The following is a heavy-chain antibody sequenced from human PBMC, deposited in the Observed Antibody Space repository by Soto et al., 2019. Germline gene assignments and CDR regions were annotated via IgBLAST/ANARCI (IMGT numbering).Heavy chain of an antibody. CDR2: ISGSGGST. Sequence: PGGSLRLSCAASGFTFSSYAMSWVRQAPGKGLEWVSAISGSGGSTYYADSVKGRFTISRDNSKNTLYLQMNSLRAEDTAVYYCAKDATDDSSGCRRPDGAFDIWGQGTMVTVSS. CDR1: GFTFSSYA. CDR3: AKDATDDSSGCRRPDGAFDI. J-gene: IGHJ3*02. V-gene: IGHV3-23*01. D-gene: IGHD3-22*01.